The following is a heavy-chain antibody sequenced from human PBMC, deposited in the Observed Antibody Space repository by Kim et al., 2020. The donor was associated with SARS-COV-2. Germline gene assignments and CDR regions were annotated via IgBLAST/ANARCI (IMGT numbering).Heavy chain of an antibody. D-gene: IGHD3-10*01. CDR3: ARGHETAGWFDP. V-gene: IGHV4-34*01. Sequence: NYTPSLKSRVTISVDTSKNQFSLKLSSVTAADTAVYYCARGHETAGWFDPWGQGTLVTVSS. J-gene: IGHJ5*02.